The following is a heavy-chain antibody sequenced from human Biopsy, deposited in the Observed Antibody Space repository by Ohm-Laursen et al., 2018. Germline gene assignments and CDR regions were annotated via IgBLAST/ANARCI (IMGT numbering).Heavy chain of an antibody. CDR2: IDSGGYT. J-gene: IGHJ3*02. V-gene: IGHV3-53*01. CDR1: GVTLSGYS. Sequence: SLRLSCAAPGVTLSGYSMNWVRQAPGKGLEWVSVIDSGGYTHYTDSVKGRFTISRDNSKNTLYLQMNNLSAEDTAVYYCARSTYYYESSGTRRGLDIWGQGTMVTVSS. CDR3: ARSTYYYESSGTRRGLDI. D-gene: IGHD3-22*01.